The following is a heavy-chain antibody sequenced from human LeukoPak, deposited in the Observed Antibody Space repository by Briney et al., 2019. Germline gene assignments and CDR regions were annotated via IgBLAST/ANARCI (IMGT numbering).Heavy chain of an antibody. CDR2: INHSGST. J-gene: IGHJ4*02. CDR3: ASVDRMLSFLW. Sequence: SETLSLTCAVYGGSFSGYYWSWIRQPPGKGREWIGEINHSGSTNYNPSLKSRVTISVDTSKNQFSLKLSSVTAADTAVYYCASVDRMLSFLWWGQGTLVTVSS. V-gene: IGHV4-34*01. CDR1: GGSFSGYY. D-gene: IGHD2-8*01.